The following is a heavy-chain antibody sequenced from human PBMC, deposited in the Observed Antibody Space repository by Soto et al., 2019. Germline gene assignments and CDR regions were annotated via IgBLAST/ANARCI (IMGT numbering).Heavy chain of an antibody. J-gene: IGHJ6*02. CDR2: INPSGGST. D-gene: IGHD3-22*01. CDR1: GYTFTSYY. V-gene: IGHV1-46*01. CDR3: ATTWRDYYDSSGFYYYYGMDV. Sequence: ASVKVSCKASGYTFTSYYMHWVRQAPGQGLEWMGIINPSGGSTNYAQNFQGSVTMTRDTSTSTVYMELSSLRSEDTAVYYCATTWRDYYDSSGFYYYYGMDVWGQGTTVTVSS.